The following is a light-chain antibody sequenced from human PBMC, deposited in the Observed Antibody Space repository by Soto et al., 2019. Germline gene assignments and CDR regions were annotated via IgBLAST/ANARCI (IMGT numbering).Light chain of an antibody. CDR3: QQFSSYPLT. V-gene: IGKV3-20*01. J-gene: IGKJ4*01. Sequence: VLTQAPGTLSLSPGERATVSCRSSQTVRNNYLARYQQKPGQAPRLLIYDASSRATGIPDRFSGGGSGTDFTLTISRLEPEDFAVYYCQQFSSYPLTFGGGTKVDIK. CDR2: DAS. CDR1: QTVRNNY.